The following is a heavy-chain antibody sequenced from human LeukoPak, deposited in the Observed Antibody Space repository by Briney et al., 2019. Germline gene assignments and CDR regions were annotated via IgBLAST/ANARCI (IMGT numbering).Heavy chain of an antibody. CDR1: GGTFSSYA. CDR2: IIPILGIA. Sequence: GASVKVSCKASGGTFSSYAISWVRQAPGQGLEWMGRIIPILGIANYAQKFQGRVTITADKSTSTAYMELSSLRSEDTAVYYCARSTTVTHFDYWGQGTLVTVSS. J-gene: IGHJ4*02. D-gene: IGHD4-11*01. CDR3: ARSTTVTHFDY. V-gene: IGHV1-69*04.